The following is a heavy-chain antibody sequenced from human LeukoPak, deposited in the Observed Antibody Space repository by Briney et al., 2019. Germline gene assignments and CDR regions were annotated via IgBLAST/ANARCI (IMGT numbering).Heavy chain of an antibody. Sequence: GGSLRLSCAASEFIFSDYAMGWVRQAPGKGLEWVSYIGNIISTTHYADSVRGRFTVSRDDAKSSLYLQMSSLRVEDTAVYYCARTAYDLRGQSLVPGLDSWGQGTLVTVSS. J-gene: IGHJ4*02. V-gene: IGHV3-11*04. CDR3: ARTAYDLRGQSLVPGLDS. D-gene: IGHD6-19*01. CDR1: EFIFSDYA. CDR2: IGNIISTT.